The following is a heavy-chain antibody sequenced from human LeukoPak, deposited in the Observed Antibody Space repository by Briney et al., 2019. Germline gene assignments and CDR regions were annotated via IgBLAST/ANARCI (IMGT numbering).Heavy chain of an antibody. V-gene: IGHV3-11*01. D-gene: IGHD6-13*01. CDR3: AKDGDSSSWPQYYYYGMDV. CDR2: ISTSGSTI. J-gene: IGHJ6*02. Sequence: PGGSLRLSCAASGFTFSDYYMSWIRQAPGKGLDWVSYISTSGSTIYYADSVKGRFTISRDNAKNSLYLQMNSLRAEDTALYYCAKDGDSSSWPQYYYYGMDVWGQGTTVTVSS. CDR1: GFTFSDYY.